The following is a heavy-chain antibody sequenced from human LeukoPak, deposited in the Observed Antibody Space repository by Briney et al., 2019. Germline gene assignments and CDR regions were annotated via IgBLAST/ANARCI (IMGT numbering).Heavy chain of an antibody. J-gene: IGHJ4*02. Sequence: PSQTLSLTCTVSGDSIGSGTYYWGWIRQPPGKGLEWIGSFYYRGSTYYNPSLKSRVTISVDTSKNQFSLKLTSVTAADTAVYYCARHGDCRGTSCSHKWGQGTLVTVSP. CDR2: FYYRGST. CDR3: ARHGDCRGTSCSHK. D-gene: IGHD2-2*01. V-gene: IGHV4-39*07. CDR1: GDSIGSGTYY.